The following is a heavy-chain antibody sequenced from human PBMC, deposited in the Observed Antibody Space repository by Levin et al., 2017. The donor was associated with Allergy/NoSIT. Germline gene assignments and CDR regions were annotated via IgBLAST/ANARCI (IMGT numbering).Heavy chain of an antibody. D-gene: IGHD4-23*01. CDR3: TRENSRHPDDY. CDR2: IRSKAYGGTT. V-gene: IGHV3-49*03. CDR1: GFTFGDYA. J-gene: IGHJ4*02. Sequence: GGSLRLSCTASGFTFGDYAMSWFRQAPGKGLEWVGFIRSKAYGGTTEYAASVKGRFTISRDDSKSIAYLQMNSLKTEDTAVYYCTRENSRHPDDYWGQGTLVTVSS.